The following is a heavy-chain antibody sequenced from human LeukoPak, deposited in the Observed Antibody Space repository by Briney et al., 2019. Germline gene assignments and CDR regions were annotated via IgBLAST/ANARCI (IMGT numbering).Heavy chain of an antibody. D-gene: IGHD1-1*01. J-gene: IGHJ4*02. V-gene: IGHV4-30-4*08. CDR2: IYYSGST. CDR1: GGSISSGDYY. CDR3: ARGTTIFDY. Sequence: SETLSLTCTVSGGSISSGDYYWSWLRQPPGKGLEWIGYIYYSGSTYYNPSLKSRVTISVDTSKNQFSLKLSSVTAEDTAVYYCARGTTIFDYWGQGTLVTVSS.